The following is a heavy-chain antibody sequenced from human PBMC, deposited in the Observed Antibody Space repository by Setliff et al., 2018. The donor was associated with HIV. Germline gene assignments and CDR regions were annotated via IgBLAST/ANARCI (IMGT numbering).Heavy chain of an antibody. CDR1: GGSIRSSSYY. Sequence: SETLSLTCNVSGGSIRSSSYYWGWIRQSPAKGLEWIGSISHSGITYFNPSLKSRVTISVDTSKKQFSLKLTSVTAADTAVYYCARATWNSVDYWGQGTLVTVSS. J-gene: IGHJ4*02. V-gene: IGHV4-39*07. D-gene: IGHD1-7*01. CDR2: ISHSGIT. CDR3: ARATWNSVDY.